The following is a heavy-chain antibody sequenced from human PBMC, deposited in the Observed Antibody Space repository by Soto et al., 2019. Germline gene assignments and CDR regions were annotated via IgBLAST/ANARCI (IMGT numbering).Heavy chain of an antibody. D-gene: IGHD1-7*01. V-gene: IGHV3-15*01. J-gene: IGHJ6*02. CDR2: IKSKTDGGTT. CDR1: GFTFSNAW. Sequence: GGSLRLSCAASGFTFSNAWMSWVRQAPGKGLEWVGRIKSKTDGGTTDYAAPVKGRFTISRDDSKNTLYLQMNSLKTEDTAVYYCTTDDWNYVDYYYYGMDVWGQGTTVTVSS. CDR3: TTDDWNYVDYYYYGMDV.